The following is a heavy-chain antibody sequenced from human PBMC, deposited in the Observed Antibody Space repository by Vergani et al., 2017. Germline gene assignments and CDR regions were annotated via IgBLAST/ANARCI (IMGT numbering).Heavy chain of an antibody. V-gene: IGHV4-61*02. CDR1: GGSISSGSYY. Sequence: QVQLQESGPGLVKPSQTLSLTCTVSGGSISSGSYYWSWIRQPAGKGLEWIGRIYTSGSTNYNPSLKSRVTISVDTSKNQFSLKLSSVTAADTAVYYCARGYSSWNYYYGMDVWGQGTTVTVSS. J-gene: IGHJ6*02. CDR2: IYTSGST. CDR3: ARGYSSWNYYYGMDV. D-gene: IGHD6-13*01.